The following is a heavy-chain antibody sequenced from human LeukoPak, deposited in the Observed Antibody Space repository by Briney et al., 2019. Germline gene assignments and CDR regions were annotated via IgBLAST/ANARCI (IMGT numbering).Heavy chain of an antibody. V-gene: IGHV1-46*01. J-gene: IGHJ4*02. CDR3: ARAGGVVVPAARLDY. CDR2: IYPSGGST. CDR1: GYTFTSYY. Sequence: ASVKVSCKASGYTFTSYYMHWVRQAPGQGLEWMGIIYPSGGSTSYAQKFQGRVTMTRDTSTSTVYMELSSLRSEDTAVYYCARAGGVVVPAARLDYWGQGTLVTVSS. D-gene: IGHD2-2*01.